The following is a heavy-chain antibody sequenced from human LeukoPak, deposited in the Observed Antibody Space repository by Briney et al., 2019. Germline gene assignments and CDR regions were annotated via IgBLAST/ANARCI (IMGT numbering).Heavy chain of an antibody. D-gene: IGHD4-11*01. CDR3: ARVRTTNWFDP. CDR1: GFTVSSNH. V-gene: IGHV3-66*02. J-gene: IGHJ5*02. Sequence: GGSLRLSCAASGFTVSSNHMSWVRQAPGKGLEWVSVIYSGGSTYYADSVKGRFTISRDNSKNTLYLQMNSLRAEDTAVYYCARVRTTNWFDPWGQGTLVTVSS. CDR2: IYSGGST.